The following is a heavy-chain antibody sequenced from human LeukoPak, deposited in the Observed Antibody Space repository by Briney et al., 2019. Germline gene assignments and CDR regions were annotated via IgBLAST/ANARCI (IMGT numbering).Heavy chain of an antibody. CDR3: ATGRYYFDY. Sequence: PGGSLRLSCAASGFTFISYVMSWVRQAPGKGLEWVSTISGSGGDTYYADSMKGRFTISRDNSKNTSYLQMNSLRAEDTAIYYCATGRYYFDYWGQGTLVTVSS. CDR2: ISGSGGDT. CDR1: GFTFISYV. J-gene: IGHJ4*02. V-gene: IGHV3-23*01.